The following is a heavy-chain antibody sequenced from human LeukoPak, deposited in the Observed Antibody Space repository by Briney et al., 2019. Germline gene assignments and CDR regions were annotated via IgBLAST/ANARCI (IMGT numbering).Heavy chain of an antibody. Sequence: ASVKVSCKASGYTFTGYYIHWVRQAPGRGLEWMGWINPNSGGTIYAQKFQGRVTMTRDTSISTAYMELSRLRSDDTAVYYCARGRALYCSGGSCYGFDPWGHGALVTVSS. CDR2: INPNSGGT. CDR3: ARGRALYCSGGSCYGFDP. D-gene: IGHD2-15*01. J-gene: IGHJ5*02. CDR1: GYTFTGYY. V-gene: IGHV1-2*02.